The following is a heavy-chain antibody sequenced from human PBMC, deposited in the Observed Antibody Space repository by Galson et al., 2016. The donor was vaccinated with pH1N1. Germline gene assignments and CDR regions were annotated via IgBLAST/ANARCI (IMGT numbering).Heavy chain of an antibody. CDR2: IDPNSGTT. CDR1: GDIFINYP. V-gene: IGHV1-2*02. CDR3: ARILRTLVFDY. D-gene: IGHD3-9*01. J-gene: IGHJ4*02. Sequence: VKVSCKASGDIFINYPISWVRQAPGQGLEWMGGIDPNSGTTYYAQKFQGRVTMTRDTSISTAYMELSRLTSDDTALYYCARILRTLVFDYWGQGTLVTVSS.